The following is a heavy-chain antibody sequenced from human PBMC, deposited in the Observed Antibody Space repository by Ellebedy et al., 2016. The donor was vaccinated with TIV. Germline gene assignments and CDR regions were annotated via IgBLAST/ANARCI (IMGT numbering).Heavy chain of an antibody. CDR3: ARGRAYYDILTGSDAFDI. J-gene: IGHJ3*02. D-gene: IGHD3-9*01. CDR2: IIPIFGTA. V-gene: IGHV1-69*13. Sequence: SVKVSXXASGGTFSSYAISWVRQAPGQGLEWTGGIIPIFGTANYAQKFQGRVTITADESTSTAYMELSSLRSEDTAVYYCARGRAYYDILTGSDAFDIWGQGTMVTVSS. CDR1: GGTFSSYA.